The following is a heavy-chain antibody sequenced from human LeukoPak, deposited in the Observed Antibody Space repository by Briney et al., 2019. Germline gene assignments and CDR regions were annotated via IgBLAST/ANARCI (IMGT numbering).Heavy chain of an antibody. V-gene: IGHV1-69*05. Sequence: SVKVSCKASGGTFSSCAISWVRQAPGQGLEWMGRIIPIFGTANYAQKFQGRVTITTDESTSTAYMELSSLRSEDTAVYYCARSTMVVTRYYFDYWGQGTLVTVSS. CDR2: IIPIFGTA. J-gene: IGHJ4*02. D-gene: IGHD4-23*01. CDR3: ARSTMVVTRYYFDY. CDR1: GGTFSSCA.